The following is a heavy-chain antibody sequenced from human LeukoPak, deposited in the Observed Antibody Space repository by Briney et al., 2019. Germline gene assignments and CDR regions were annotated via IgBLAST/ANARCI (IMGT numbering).Heavy chain of an antibody. CDR1: GGSISSSSYY. CDR3: ARDSNYYDSSGYSSFDY. CDR2: IYYSGST. D-gene: IGHD3-22*01. V-gene: IGHV4-39*07. J-gene: IGHJ4*02. Sequence: SETLSLTCTVSGGSISSSSYYWGWTRQPPGKGLEWIGSIYYSGSTYYNPSLKSRVTISVDTSKNQFSLKLGSVTAADTAVYYCARDSNYYDSSGYSSFDYWGQGTLVTVSS.